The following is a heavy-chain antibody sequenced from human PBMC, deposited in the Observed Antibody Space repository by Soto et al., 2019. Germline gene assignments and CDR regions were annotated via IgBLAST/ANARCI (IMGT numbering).Heavy chain of an antibody. CDR2: ISGSGGST. Sequence: EVQLLESGGGLVQPGGSLRLSCAASGFTFSSYAMSWVRQAPGKGLEWVSAISGSGGSTYYADSVKGRFTISRDNSKNTLNQQMNSLRAEDTAVYYCAKSVGLYYYYYMDVWGKGTTVTVSS. CDR3: AKSVGLYYYYYMDV. V-gene: IGHV3-23*01. CDR1: GFTFSSYA. J-gene: IGHJ6*03. D-gene: IGHD3-16*01.